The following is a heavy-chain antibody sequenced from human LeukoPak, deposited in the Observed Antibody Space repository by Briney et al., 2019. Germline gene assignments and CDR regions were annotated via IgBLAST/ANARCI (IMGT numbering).Heavy chain of an antibody. Sequence: GGSLRLSCSTSGFTFSSYGMSWVRQAPGKGLEWVSAISGSGGSTYYADSVKGRFTISRDNAKNSLYLQMNSLRAEDTAVYYCAREGSVHSSGYYTPTWGQGTLVTVSS. CDR1: GFTFSSYG. CDR3: AREGSVHSSGYYTPT. J-gene: IGHJ5*02. CDR2: ISGSGGST. V-gene: IGHV3-23*01. D-gene: IGHD3-22*01.